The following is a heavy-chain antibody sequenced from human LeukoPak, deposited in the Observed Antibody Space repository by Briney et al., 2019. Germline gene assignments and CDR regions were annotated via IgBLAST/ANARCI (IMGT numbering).Heavy chain of an antibody. CDR2: IRDDGSTR. CDR3: AKDMKPGYSGYDPAGY. D-gene: IGHD5-12*01. V-gene: IGHV3-30*02. CDR1: GFTFSKYG. J-gene: IGHJ4*02. Sequence: PGGSLRLSCAASGFTFSKYGLHWVRQAPGKGLEWVAFIRDDGSTRYYTDSVKGRFTVSRDNSKNTLYLQMDSLRTEDTAVYYCAKDMKPGYSGYDPAGYWGQGTLVTVSS.